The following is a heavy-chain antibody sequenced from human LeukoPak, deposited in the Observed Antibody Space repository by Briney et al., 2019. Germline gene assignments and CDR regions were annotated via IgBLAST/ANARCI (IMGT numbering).Heavy chain of an antibody. J-gene: IGHJ4*02. CDR2: IIPIFGTA. V-gene: IGHV1-69*13. CDR1: GYTFTIYA. Sequence: ASVKVSCKASGYTFTIYAMNWVRQAPGQGLEWMGGIIPIFGTANYAQKFQGRVTITADESTSTAYMELSSLRSEDTAVYYCARDLDYWGQGTLVTVSS. CDR3: ARDLDY.